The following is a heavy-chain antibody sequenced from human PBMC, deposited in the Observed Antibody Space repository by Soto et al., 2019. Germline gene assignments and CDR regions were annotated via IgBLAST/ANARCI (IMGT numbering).Heavy chain of an antibody. J-gene: IGHJ4*02. Sequence: QVQLQESGPGLVKPAQTLSLTCSVSGVSISDSYYWNWIRQPPGKGLEWIGYIFHNGNTYYNPSLMSRLSISVDTSKNQFSLRLFSVTGADTAVYYCARGDGDRSAGLDSWGQGTLVTVSS. D-gene: IGHD4-17*01. V-gene: IGHV4-31*03. CDR1: GVSISDSYY. CDR2: IFHNGNT. CDR3: ARGDGDRSAGLDS.